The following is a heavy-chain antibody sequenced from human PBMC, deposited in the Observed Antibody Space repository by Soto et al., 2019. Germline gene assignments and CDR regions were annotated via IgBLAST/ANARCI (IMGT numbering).Heavy chain of an antibody. Sequence: EVQLVESGGGLVQPGGSLRLSCAASGFTFSSYSMNWVRQAPGKGLEWVSYISSSSSTIYYADSVKGRFNISRDNAKNSLSLQMNSLTAEDTAVYYRARGGGCSGGSCDFDYWGQGTLVSVSS. V-gene: IGHV3-48*01. CDR2: ISSSSSTI. J-gene: IGHJ4*02. CDR3: ARGGGCSGGSCDFDY. CDR1: GFTFSSYS. D-gene: IGHD2-15*01.